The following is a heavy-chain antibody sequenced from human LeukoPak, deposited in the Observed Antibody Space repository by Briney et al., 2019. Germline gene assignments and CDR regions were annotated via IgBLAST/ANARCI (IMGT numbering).Heavy chain of an antibody. Sequence: ASVKVSCKASGYTFTGYYMHWVRQAPGQGLEWMGRINPNNGGTNYAQKFQGRVTMTGDTSISTAYMELSSLRSDDTAVYYCTRESGSYHGNDYWGQGSLVTVSS. CDR3: TRESGSYHGNDY. CDR2: INPNNGGT. CDR1: GYTFTGYY. J-gene: IGHJ4*02. V-gene: IGHV1-2*06. D-gene: IGHD1-26*01.